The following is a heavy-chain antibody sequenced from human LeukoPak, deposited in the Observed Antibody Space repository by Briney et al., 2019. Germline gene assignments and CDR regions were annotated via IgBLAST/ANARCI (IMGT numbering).Heavy chain of an antibody. CDR3: ARAGAANLEFDY. V-gene: IGHV4-39*01. D-gene: IGHD6-13*01. CDR1: GGSISSSSFY. CDR2: IYYSGST. J-gene: IGHJ4*02. Sequence: SETLSLTCTVSGGSISSSSFYWGWIRQPPGKGLEWIGTIYYSGSTYYNPSLKSRVTIPVDTSKNQFSLKMRSVTAADTAVYYCARAGAANLEFDYWGQGTQVTVSS.